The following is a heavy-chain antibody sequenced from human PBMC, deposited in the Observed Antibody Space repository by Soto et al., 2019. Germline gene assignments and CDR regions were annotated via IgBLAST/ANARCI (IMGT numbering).Heavy chain of an antibody. D-gene: IGHD2-15*01. Sequence: GGSLRLSCAASGFTFSSYGMHWVRQAPGKGLEWVAVISYDGSNKYYADSVKGRFTISRDNSKNTLYLQMNSLRAEDTAVYYCAKGTKGYCSGGSCRGLGMDVWGQGTTVTVSS. CDR1: GFTFSSYG. V-gene: IGHV3-30*18. J-gene: IGHJ6*02. CDR3: AKGTKGYCSGGSCRGLGMDV. CDR2: ISYDGSNK.